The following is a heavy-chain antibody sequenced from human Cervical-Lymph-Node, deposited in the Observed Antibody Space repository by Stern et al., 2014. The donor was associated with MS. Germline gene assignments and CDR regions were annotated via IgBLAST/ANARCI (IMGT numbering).Heavy chain of an antibody. CDR1: GGSISSSSYY. D-gene: IGHD3-10*01. Sequence: QLQLQESGPGLVKPSETLSLTCTVSGGSISSSSYYWGWIRQPPGKGLEWIGSIYYRGSTYYNPSLTSRVTISMDTSKNQLSPRLSSVTAADTAVYFCAKLWLGELPESPFDYWGQGTLVTVSS. V-gene: IGHV4-39*01. CDR3: AKLWLGELPESPFDY. J-gene: IGHJ4*02. CDR2: IYYRGST.